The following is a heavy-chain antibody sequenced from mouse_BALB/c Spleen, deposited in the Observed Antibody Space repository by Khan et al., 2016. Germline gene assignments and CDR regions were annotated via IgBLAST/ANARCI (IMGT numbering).Heavy chain of an antibody. J-gene: IGHJ2*01. D-gene: IGHD4-1*01. Sequence: EVELVESGGGLVQPGGSLRLSCATSGFTFTDYYMSWVRQPPGKALEWLGFIRNKANGYTTEYSASVKGRFTISRDNSQSILYLQMNTLRAEDSATYYCARTGYYVDYWGQGTTLTVSS. CDR2: IRNKANGYTT. CDR1: GFTFTDYY. V-gene: IGHV7-3*02. CDR3: ARTGYYVDY.